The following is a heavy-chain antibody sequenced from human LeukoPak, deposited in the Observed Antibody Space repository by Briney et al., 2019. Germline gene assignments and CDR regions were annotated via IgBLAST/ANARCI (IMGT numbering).Heavy chain of an antibody. CDR2: INYSGNT. Sequence: SETLSLTCAVSGAFIGSFHWNWIRQSPGKGLEWIGYINYSGNTNYNPSLKSRVTMSVDTSKNQFSLKLRSVTAADTAVFYCARSYYGSGSFLFDYWGQGIPVTVSS. J-gene: IGHJ4*02. CDR3: ARSYYGSGSFLFDY. D-gene: IGHD3-10*01. V-gene: IGHV4-59*01. CDR1: GAFIGSFH.